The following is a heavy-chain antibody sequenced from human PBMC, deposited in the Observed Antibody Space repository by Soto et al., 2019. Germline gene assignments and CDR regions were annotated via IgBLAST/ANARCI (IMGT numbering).Heavy chain of an antibody. J-gene: IGHJ3*02. D-gene: IGHD3-10*01. CDR3: ARLPLYFGAFRGAFDI. CDR1: GYTFTGYW. CDR2: FSPGDSDT. Sequence: HGESLKISCKASGYTFTGYWIGWVRQMPGKGLEWMGIFSPGDSDTRYSPSFQGQVTISADTSISTAYLHWSSLKASDTAMYYCARLPLYFGAFRGAFDIWGQGTMVTVSS. V-gene: IGHV5-51*01.